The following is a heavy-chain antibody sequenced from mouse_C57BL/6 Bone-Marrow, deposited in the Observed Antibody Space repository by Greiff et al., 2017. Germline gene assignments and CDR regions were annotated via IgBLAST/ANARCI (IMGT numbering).Heavy chain of an antibody. J-gene: IGHJ3*01. Sequence: EVQLQQSGPELVKPGASVKISCKASGYTFTDYYMNWVKQSHGKSLEWIGDINPNNGGTSYNQKFKGKATLTVDKSSSTAYMELRSLTSEDSAVYYCAPITTVVEAFAYWGQGTLVTVSA. CDR2: INPNNGGT. CDR1: GYTFTDYY. D-gene: IGHD1-1*01. CDR3: APITTVVEAFAY. V-gene: IGHV1-26*01.